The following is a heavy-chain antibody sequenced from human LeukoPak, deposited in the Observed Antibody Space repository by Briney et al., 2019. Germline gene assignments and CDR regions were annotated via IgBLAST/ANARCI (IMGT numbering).Heavy chain of an antibody. CDR3: ARGGGYRFDY. D-gene: IGHD1-26*01. CDR1: GFTFSDHW. V-gene: IGHV3-74*01. CDR2: IKSDGRTI. J-gene: IGHJ4*02. Sequence: GGSLTLSCAASGFTFSDHWMHWVRQGPGTGLVWVSLIKSDGRTITYADSVKGRFTISRDNAKNTLYLQMNSLRAEDTAVYYCARGGGYRFDYWGRGAMVTVSS.